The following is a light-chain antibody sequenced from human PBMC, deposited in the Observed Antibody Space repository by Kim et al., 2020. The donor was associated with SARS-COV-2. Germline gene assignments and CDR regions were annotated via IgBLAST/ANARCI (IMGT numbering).Light chain of an antibody. Sequence: EIVLTQSPATLSLSPGETATLSCRASQSVASYLAWYQQKPGQAPRLLIYDASNRATGIPARFSGSGSGTDFTLTISSLEPEDFAVYYCQQRSNWSPLTFGGGTKVDIK. CDR1: QSVASY. J-gene: IGKJ4*01. CDR2: DAS. V-gene: IGKV3-11*01. CDR3: QQRSNWSPLT.